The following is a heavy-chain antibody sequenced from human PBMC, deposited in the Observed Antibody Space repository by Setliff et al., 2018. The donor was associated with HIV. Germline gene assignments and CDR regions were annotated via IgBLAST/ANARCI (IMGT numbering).Heavy chain of an antibody. CDR2: ITGSSDTI. CDR3: AREGITGTTLHPY. J-gene: IGHJ4*02. Sequence: PGGSLRLSCAASGFTFSSYEMDWFRQAPGKGLEWVSYITGSSDTIYYADSVKGRFTISRGNAKNSLYLQMNTLRAEDTAVYYCAREGITGTTLHPYWGQGTLVTVSS. V-gene: IGHV3-48*03. CDR1: GFTFSSYE. D-gene: IGHD1-7*01.